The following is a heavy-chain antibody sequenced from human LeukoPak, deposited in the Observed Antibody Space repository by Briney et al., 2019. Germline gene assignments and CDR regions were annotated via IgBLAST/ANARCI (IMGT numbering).Heavy chain of an antibody. CDR1: GGSISTSHY. CDR2: IYTSGST. D-gene: IGHD1-1*01. CDR3: AREWNPSGWVDYFDS. J-gene: IGHJ4*02. Sequence: SETLSLTCTVSGGSISTSHYWGWIRQPAGKGLEWIGRIYTSGSTKYNPSLKSRVTMSVDTSKNQFSLKLSSVTSTDTAVYYCAREWNPSGWVDYFDSWGQGTLVTVSS. V-gene: IGHV4-4*07.